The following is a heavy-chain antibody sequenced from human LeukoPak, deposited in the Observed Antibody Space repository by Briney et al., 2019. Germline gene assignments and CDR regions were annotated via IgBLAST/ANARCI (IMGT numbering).Heavy chain of an antibody. V-gene: IGHV4-4*09. CDR2: VYTSGST. D-gene: IGHD4-11*01. J-gene: IGHJ4*02. CDR3: AKSYFDYSTYYSYYFNL. Sequence: PSEALSLTCTVSGGSISGGYWSWIRQPPGRGLEWIGYVYTSGSTNYNPSLKSRVTISVDTSKSQFALKLSSVTAADTAVYYCAKSYFDYSTYYSYYFNLWGQGALVTVSS. CDR1: GGSISGGY.